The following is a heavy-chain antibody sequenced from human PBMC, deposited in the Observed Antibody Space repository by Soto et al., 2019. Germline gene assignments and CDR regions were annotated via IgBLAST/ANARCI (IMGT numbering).Heavy chain of an antibody. V-gene: IGHV3-30-3*01. D-gene: IGHD3-3*01. CDR3: ASATYYDFWSGPYYGMDV. Sequence: QVQLVESGGGVVQPGRSLRLSCAASGFTFSSYAMHWVRQAPGKGLEWVAVISYDGSNKYYADSVKGRFTISRDNSKNTLYLQTNSLRAEDTAVYYCASATYYDFWSGPYYGMDVWGQGTTVTVSS. J-gene: IGHJ6*02. CDR2: ISYDGSNK. CDR1: GFTFSSYA.